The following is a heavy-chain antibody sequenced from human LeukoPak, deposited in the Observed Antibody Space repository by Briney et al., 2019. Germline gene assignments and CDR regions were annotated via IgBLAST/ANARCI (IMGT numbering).Heavy chain of an antibody. CDR2: ISVYNGNA. CDR1: GYTFSSYA. D-gene: IGHD6-19*01. V-gene: IGHV1-18*01. J-gene: IGHJ4*02. CDR3: ARYAQDTNGWYYFDY. Sequence: ASVKVSCKASGYTFSSYAISWVRRAPGQGLEWMGWISVYNGNANYPQKSQGRVTMSTDTSTGTAYMELRSLRSDDTAVYYCARYAQDTNGWYYFDYWGQGTLVTVSS.